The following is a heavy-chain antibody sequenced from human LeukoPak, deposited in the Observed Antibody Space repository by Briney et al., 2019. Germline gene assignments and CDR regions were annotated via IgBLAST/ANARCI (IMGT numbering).Heavy chain of an antibody. CDR2: ISSSGSNI. Sequence: GGSLRLSCAASGFTFSSYSLNWVRQAPGKGLEWISYISSSGSNIDYADSVKGRFTISRDNGKNSLFLQMSSLRVEDTAVYYCARTAFDWSQVGGNWFDPWGQGTLVTVSS. CDR1: GFTFSSYS. J-gene: IGHJ5*02. V-gene: IGHV3-48*03. D-gene: IGHD3-9*01. CDR3: ARTAFDWSQVGGNWFDP.